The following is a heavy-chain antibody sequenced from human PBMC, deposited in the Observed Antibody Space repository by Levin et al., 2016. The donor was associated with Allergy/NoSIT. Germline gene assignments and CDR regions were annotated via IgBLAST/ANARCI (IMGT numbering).Heavy chain of an antibody. V-gene: IGHV4-34*01. CDR2: INHSGST. Sequence: SETLSLTCAVYGGSFSGYYWSWSRQPPGKGLEWIGEINHSGSTNNNPSLKSRVTISVDTSKNQFSLKLSSVTAADTAVYYCARGQKGIIGTTGEPGAYYMDVWGKGTTVTVSS. CDR3: ARGQKGIIGTTGEPGAYYMDV. CDR1: GGSFSGYY. J-gene: IGHJ6*03. D-gene: IGHD1-7*01.